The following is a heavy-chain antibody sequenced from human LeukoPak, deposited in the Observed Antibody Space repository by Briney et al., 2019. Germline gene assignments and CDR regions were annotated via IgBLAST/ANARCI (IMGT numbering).Heavy chain of an antibody. Sequence: SETLSLTCTVSGGSISSYYWSWIRQPPGKGLEWIGYIYYSGSTNYNPSLKSRVTISVDTSKNQFSLKLSSVTAADTAVYYCARDRFTMVRGVTNYYYYYMDVWGKGTTVTISS. V-gene: IGHV4-59*01. CDR3: ARDRFTMVRGVTNYYYYYMDV. CDR2: IYYSGST. D-gene: IGHD3-10*01. J-gene: IGHJ6*03. CDR1: GGSISSYY.